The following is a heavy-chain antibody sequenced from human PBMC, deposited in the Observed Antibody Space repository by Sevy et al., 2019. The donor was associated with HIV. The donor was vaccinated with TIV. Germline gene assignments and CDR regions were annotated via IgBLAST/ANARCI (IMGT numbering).Heavy chain of an antibody. Sequence: GGSLRLSCAASGFTFSSCAMSWVRQAPGKGLEWVSGISGSGGTTYYTDSLKGRFTISRDYSKNTLYLQMNSLRAEDTAVYYCAKSAGRGDYNQYFDYWGQGTLVTVSS. J-gene: IGHJ4*02. CDR1: GFTFSSCA. D-gene: IGHD3-9*01. CDR3: AKSAGRGDYNQYFDY. V-gene: IGHV3-23*01. CDR2: ISGSGGTT.